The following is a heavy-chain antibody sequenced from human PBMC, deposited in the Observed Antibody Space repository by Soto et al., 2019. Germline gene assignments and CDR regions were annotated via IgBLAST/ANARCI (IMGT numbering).Heavy chain of an antibody. V-gene: IGHV1-46*03. CDR2: INPSGGHT. J-gene: IGHJ4*02. CDR1: GNTFSNYY. CDR3: ARGGHVVVVTAAFDY. Sequence: ASVKVSCKASGNTFSNYYIHWVRQAPGQGLEWMGTINPSGGHTTYAQKFLGRVTMTRDTPTSTLYMELTSLRSEDTAVYFCARGGHVVVVTAAFDYWGQGTLVTVSS. D-gene: IGHD2-21*02.